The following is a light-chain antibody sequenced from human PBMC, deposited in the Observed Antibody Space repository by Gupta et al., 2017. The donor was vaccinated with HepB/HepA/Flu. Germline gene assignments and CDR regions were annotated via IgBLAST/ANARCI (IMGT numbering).Light chain of an antibody. V-gene: IGKV3-15*01. J-gene: IGKJ4*01. CDR3: QQYNNWPPLT. Sequence: EMVITHPPATLSVSPGERATLSCRASQSISSNLAWYQQKPGQAPRLLIYGASTRATGIPARFSGSGSGTEFTLTISSLQSEDFAVYYCQQYNNWPPLTFGGGTKVEIK. CDR2: GAS. CDR1: QSISSN.